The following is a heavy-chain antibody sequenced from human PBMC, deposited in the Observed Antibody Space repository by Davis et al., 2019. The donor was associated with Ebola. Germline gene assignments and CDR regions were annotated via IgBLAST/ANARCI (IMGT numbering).Heavy chain of an antibody. J-gene: IGHJ4*02. CDR1: GYTFTSYG. CDR2: INPHNGNT. D-gene: IGHD1-26*01. Sequence: ASVKVSCKASGYTFTSYGITWVRQAPGQGLEWMGWINPHNGNTNYAQNVQGRVTMTTDTSTSTAYMELRSLRSEDTAVYYCARDIGRVAPGSDYWGQGTLVTVSS. CDR3: ARDIGRVAPGSDY. V-gene: IGHV1-18*04.